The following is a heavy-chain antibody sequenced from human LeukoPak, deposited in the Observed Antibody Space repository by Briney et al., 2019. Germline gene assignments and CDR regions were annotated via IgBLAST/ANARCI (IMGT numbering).Heavy chain of an antibody. CDR2: IYYSGST. V-gene: IGHV4-39*01. Sequence: PSETLSLTCTVSGGSISSSSYYWGWIRQPPGKGLEWIGSIYYSGSTYYNPSLKSRVTISVDTSKNQFSLKLSSVTAAGTAVYYCARQDYYGSGSYWDYYYYYGMDVWGQGTTVTVSS. D-gene: IGHD3-10*01. CDR3: ARQDYYGSGSYWDYYYYYGMDV. J-gene: IGHJ6*02. CDR1: GGSISSSSYY.